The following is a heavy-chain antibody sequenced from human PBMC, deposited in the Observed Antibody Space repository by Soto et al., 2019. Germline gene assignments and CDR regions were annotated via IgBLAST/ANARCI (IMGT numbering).Heavy chain of an antibody. D-gene: IGHD3-22*01. CDR2: ISWNGGSI. CDR3: AKDIGPERGMGSGYYYG. V-gene: IGHV3-9*01. J-gene: IGHJ3*01. Sequence: EVQLVESGGGLVQPGRSLRLSCAASGFTFDDYAMHWVRQAPGKGLEWVSGISWNGGSIGYADSVKGRFTISRDNAKNSLYLQMNSLRAEDTALYYCAKDIGPERGMGSGYYYGWGQGTMVTVSS. CDR1: GFTFDDYA.